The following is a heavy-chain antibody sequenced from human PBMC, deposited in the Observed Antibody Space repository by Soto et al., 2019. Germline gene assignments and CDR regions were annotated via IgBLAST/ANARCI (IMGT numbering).Heavy chain of an antibody. CDR2: ISYDGSNK. J-gene: IGHJ6*02. CDR1: GLSFSSYG. V-gene: IGHV3-30*18. Sequence: QVQLVESGGGVVQPGRSLRLSCVASGLSFSSYGVHWVRQAPGKGLEWVAVISYDGSNKYYADSVKGRFTISRDNSKNTLYLQMNSLRAEDTAVYYCAKDESRALTTVTTTPTYGMDVWGQGTTFTVPS. CDR3: AKDESRALTTVTTTPTYGMDV. D-gene: IGHD4-17*01.